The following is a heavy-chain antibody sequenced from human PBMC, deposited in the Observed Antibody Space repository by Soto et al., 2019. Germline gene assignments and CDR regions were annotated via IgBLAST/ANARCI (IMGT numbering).Heavy chain of an antibody. V-gene: IGHV4-59*08. Sequence: QVQLQESGPGLVKPSETLSLTCTVSGGSISSYYWSWIRQPPGKGLEWIGYIYYSGSTNYNPSLRSRVTIAVDASKNQFALNRSSVTAADTAVYYCARLRPGSGWYLHDYWGQGTLVTVSS. D-gene: IGHD6-19*01. J-gene: IGHJ4*02. CDR1: GGSISSYY. CDR2: IYYSGST. CDR3: ARLRPGSGWYLHDY.